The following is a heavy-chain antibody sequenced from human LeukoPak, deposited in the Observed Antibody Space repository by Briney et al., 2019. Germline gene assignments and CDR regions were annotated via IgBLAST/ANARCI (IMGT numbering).Heavy chain of an antibody. CDR2: ISSSSGYT. J-gene: IGHJ5*02. CDR1: GFTFSDYY. V-gene: IGHV3-11*03. D-gene: IGHD2-2*01. CDR3: AKHTNDWFDP. Sequence: GGSLRLSCAASGFTFSDYYMSWIRQAPGKGLEWVSDISSSSGYTNYADSVKGRFTISRDNAKNSLYLQMNSLRAEDTAVYYCAKHTNDWFDPWGQGTLVTVSS.